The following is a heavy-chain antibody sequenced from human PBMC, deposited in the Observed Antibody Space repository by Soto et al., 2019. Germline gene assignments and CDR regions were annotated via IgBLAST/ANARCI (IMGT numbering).Heavy chain of an antibody. V-gene: IGHV3-23*01. J-gene: IGHJ5*01. CDR2: ISESSSNT. CDR3: AKKPNGFDS. Sequence: GGSLRLSCAASGLTFSRHAMAWVRQAPGKGLEWLSSISESSSNTYYADSVKGRFTISKDNSKNMLYLQMNSLRDEDTAVYYCAKKPNGFDSWGQGTLVTVSS. CDR1: GLTFSRHA.